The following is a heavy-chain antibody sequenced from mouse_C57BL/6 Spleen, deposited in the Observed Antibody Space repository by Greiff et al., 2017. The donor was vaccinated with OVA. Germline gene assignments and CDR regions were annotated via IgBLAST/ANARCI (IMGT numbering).Heavy chain of an antibody. Sequence: VKLMESGPGLVAPSQSLSITCTVSGFSLTSYAISWVRQPPGKGLEWLGVMWPGGGTNYNSALKSRLSISKDNSKSQVFLKMNSLQTDDTARYYCARRVYGNYFDYWGQGTTLTVSS. V-gene: IGHV2-9-1*01. CDR3: ARRVYGNYFDY. D-gene: IGHD2-1*01. CDR1: GFSLTSYA. J-gene: IGHJ2*01. CDR2: MWPGGGT.